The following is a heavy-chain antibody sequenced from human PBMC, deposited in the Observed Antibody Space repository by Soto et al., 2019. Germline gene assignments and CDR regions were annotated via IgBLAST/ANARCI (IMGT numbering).Heavy chain of an antibody. D-gene: IGHD3-22*01. Sequence: GGSLRLSCASSGFTFSTYTMNWVRQAPGKGLEWVSSINGRGNYIYYAESVKGRFTISRDNSKNTLYLQMNSLRAEDTAVYYCARDVNPYYYDSSGYYSGWFDPWGQGTLVTVS. J-gene: IGHJ5*02. CDR1: GFTFSTYT. CDR3: ARDVNPYYYDSSGYYSGWFDP. CDR2: INGRGNYI. V-gene: IGHV3-21*01.